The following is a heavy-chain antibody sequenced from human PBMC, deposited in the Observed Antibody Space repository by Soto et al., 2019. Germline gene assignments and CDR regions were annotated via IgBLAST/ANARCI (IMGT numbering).Heavy chain of an antibody. J-gene: IGHJ6*02. CDR1: GFTFSSYA. CDR2: ISRSGGST. CDR3: AKFISGSTTQYYGMDV. V-gene: IGHV3-23*01. Sequence: EVQLLESGGDLVQPGGSLRLSCAASGFTFSSYAMSWVRQAPGKGLEWVSLISRSGGSTYYADSVKGRFTISRDNSKNTLYLQMNSLRAEDAAVYNCAKFISGSTTQYYGMDVWCQGTTVTVSS. D-gene: IGHD1-26*01.